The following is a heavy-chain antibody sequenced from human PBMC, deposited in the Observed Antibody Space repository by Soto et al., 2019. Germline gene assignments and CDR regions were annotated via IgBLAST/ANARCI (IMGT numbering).Heavy chain of an antibody. CDR2: ISATGGGT. CDR1: GFKFSNYA. D-gene: IGHD3-16*01. V-gene: IGHV3-23*01. Sequence: GGSLRLSCAASGFKFSNYAMSWVRQAPGKGLEWVSLISATGGGTYYADSVKGRFTIPRDNSHNTLYLQVHSLTAEDTAVYYCAKDRRAGGNSAFYFDFWGQGAQVTVSS. J-gene: IGHJ4*02. CDR3: AKDRRAGGNSAFYFDF.